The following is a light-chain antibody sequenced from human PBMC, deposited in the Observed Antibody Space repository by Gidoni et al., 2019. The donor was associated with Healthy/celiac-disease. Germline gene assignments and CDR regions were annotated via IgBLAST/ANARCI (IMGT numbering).Light chain of an antibody. CDR3: QSYDSSMSGWVI. V-gene: IGLV1-40*01. CDR2: GNS. CDR1: SSNIGAVYD. Sequence: QSVLTQPPSVSEAPGQRVTISCTGSSSNIGAVYDVHWYQQLPGTAPKLLIYGNSNRPSGVPDRFSGSKSGTSASLAITGLQAEDEADYYCQSYDSSMSGWVIFGGGTKLTVL. J-gene: IGLJ2*01.